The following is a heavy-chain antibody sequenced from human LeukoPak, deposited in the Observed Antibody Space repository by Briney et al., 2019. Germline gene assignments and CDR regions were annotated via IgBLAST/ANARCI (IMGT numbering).Heavy chain of an antibody. J-gene: IGHJ6*03. D-gene: IGHD6-13*01. Sequence: SVKVSCKASGGTLSSYTISWVRQAPGQGLEWMGRIIPILGIANYAQKFQGRVTITADKSTSTAYMELSSLRPEDTAVYYCARDRKVAAATYYYYYMDVWGKGTTVTVSS. CDR1: GGTLSSYT. CDR3: ARDRKVAAATYYYYYMDV. CDR2: IIPILGIA. V-gene: IGHV1-69*04.